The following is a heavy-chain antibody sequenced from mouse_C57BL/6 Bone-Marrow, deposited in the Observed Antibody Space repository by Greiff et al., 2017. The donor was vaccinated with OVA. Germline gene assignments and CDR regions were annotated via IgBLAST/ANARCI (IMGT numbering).Heavy chain of an antibody. CDR3: ARRRFITTVVATPFDY. Sequence: EVKLMESGPGLVKPSQSLSLTCSVTGYSITSGYYWNWIRQFPGNKLEWMGYISYDGSNNYNPSLKNRISITRDTSKNQFFLKLNSVTTEDTATYYCARRRFITTVVATPFDYWGQGTTLTVSS. CDR1: GYSITSGYY. CDR2: ISYDGSN. J-gene: IGHJ2*01. V-gene: IGHV3-6*01. D-gene: IGHD1-1*01.